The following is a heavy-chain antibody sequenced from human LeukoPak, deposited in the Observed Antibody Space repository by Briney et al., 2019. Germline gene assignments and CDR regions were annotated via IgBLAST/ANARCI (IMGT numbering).Heavy chain of an antibody. J-gene: IGHJ6*02. Sequence: PGRSLRPSCAAAGFTFSTYNINWVRQAPGKGLEWVSSISSSSTYIYYADSVKGRFTISRDNAKNSLYLQMNSLGVEDTAVYYCASKTWDRGMDVWGRGTTVTVSS. V-gene: IGHV3-21*01. CDR3: ASKTWDRGMDV. CDR1: GFTFSTYN. D-gene: IGHD1-26*01. CDR2: ISSSSTYI.